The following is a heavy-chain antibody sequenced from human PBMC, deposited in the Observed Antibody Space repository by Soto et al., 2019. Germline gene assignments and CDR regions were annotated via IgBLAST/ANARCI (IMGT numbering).Heavy chain of an antibody. CDR1: GGSISSSSYY. CDR2: IYYSGST. CDR3: ARRKAVTNDY. D-gene: IGHD4-17*01. Sequence: SETLSLTCTVSGGSISSSSYYWGWIRQPPGKGLEWIGSIYYSGSTYYNPSLKSRVTISVDTSKNQFSLKLSSVTAADTAVYYCARRKAVTNDYWGREPWSPSPQ. V-gene: IGHV4-39*01. J-gene: IGHJ4*02.